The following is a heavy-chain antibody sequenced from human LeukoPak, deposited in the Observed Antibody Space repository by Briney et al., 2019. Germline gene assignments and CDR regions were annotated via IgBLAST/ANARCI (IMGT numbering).Heavy chain of an antibody. D-gene: IGHD6-6*01. CDR1: GGSIRSYY. J-gene: IGHJ4*02. Sequence: SETLSLTCTVSGGSIRSYYWSWIRQPPGKGLEWIGYMYYSGNTNYNPSLKNRVTISVDTSKNQFSLKLSSVTAADTAVYYCASTYSSSSSLLHYWGQGTLVTVSS. CDR3: ASTYSSSSSLLHY. V-gene: IGHV4-59*01. CDR2: MYYSGNT.